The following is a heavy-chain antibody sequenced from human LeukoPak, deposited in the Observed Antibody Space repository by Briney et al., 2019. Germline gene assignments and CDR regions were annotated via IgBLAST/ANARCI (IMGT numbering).Heavy chain of an antibody. CDR2: INHSGST. J-gene: IGHJ6*03. CDR1: GYSISSGYY. D-gene: IGHD6-13*01. Sequence: SETLSLTCTVSGYSISSGYYWSWIRQPPGKGLEWIGEINHSGSTNYNPSLKSRVTISVDTSKNQFSLKLSSVTAADTAVYYCARVYSSSWYYYYYYMDVWGKGTTVTVSS. CDR3: ARVYSSSWYYYYYYMDV. V-gene: IGHV4-38-2*02.